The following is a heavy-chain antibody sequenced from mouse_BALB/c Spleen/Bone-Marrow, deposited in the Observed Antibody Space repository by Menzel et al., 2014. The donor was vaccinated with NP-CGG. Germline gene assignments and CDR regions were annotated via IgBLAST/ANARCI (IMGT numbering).Heavy chain of an antibody. CDR1: GFSLTSYG. D-gene: IGHD1-1*01. J-gene: IGHJ4*01. Sequence: VQLVEPGPGLVAPSQSLSITCTVSGFSLTSYGVHWVRQPPGKGLEWLGVIWAGGSTSYNSALMSRLSINQDNSKSQVFLKLNSLQTDDTATYYCAREGRGYYGSSGAAMDYWGQGTSVTVSS. V-gene: IGHV2-9*02. CDR3: AREGRGYYGSSGAAMDY. CDR2: IWAGGST.